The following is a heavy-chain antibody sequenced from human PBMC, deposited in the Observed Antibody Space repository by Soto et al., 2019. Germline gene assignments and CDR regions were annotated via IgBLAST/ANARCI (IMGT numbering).Heavy chain of an antibody. J-gene: IGHJ4*02. D-gene: IGHD3-3*01. V-gene: IGHV2-5*02. CDR2: VYWDDDK. CDR1: GFSLTTSGVG. Sequence: QITLKESGPTVVKPTETLTLTCTFSGFSLTTSGVGVGWVRQSPGKAPEWLALVYWDDDKRYSTSLKRRLTITKDPSKNQVVLTMANVDPADTATYYCAHRVLRTVFGLVTTTAIYFDFWGQGTPVVVSS. CDR3: AHRVLRTVFGLVTTTAIYFDF.